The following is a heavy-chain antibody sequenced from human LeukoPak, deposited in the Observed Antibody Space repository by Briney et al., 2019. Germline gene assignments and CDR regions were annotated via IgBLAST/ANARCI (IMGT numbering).Heavy chain of an antibody. CDR2: ISYDGSNK. Sequence: GGSLRLSCAASGFTLSSYGMHWVRQAPGKGLEWVAVISYDGSNKYYADSVKGRFTISRDNSKNTLYLQMNSLRAEDTAVYYCAKGGYSYPDWGQGTLVTVSS. V-gene: IGHV3-30*18. D-gene: IGHD5-18*01. CDR3: AKGGYSYPD. J-gene: IGHJ4*02. CDR1: GFTLSSYG.